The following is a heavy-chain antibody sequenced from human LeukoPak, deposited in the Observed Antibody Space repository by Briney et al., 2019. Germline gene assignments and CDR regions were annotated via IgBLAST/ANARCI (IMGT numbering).Heavy chain of an antibody. CDR1: GFTFSDSA. V-gene: IGHV3-73*01. J-gene: IGHJ4*01. Sequence: GGSLRLSCYVSGFTFSDSAIHWVRHAAGKGLECVGRIRSKTKSGETAYAASVKGRFTISRDDSKDTAYLQMNSLKPEDTAVYYCTSPAHDFDIWSGYYSLWGHGTQVTVSS. D-gene: IGHD3-3*01. CDR2: IRSKTKSGET. CDR3: TSPAHDFDIWSGYYSL.